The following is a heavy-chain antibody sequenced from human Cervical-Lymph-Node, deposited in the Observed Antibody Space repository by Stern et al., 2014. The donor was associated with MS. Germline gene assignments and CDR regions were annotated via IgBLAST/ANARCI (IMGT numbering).Heavy chain of an antibody. J-gene: IGHJ4*02. D-gene: IGHD6-19*01. CDR2: INPNSGGT. CDR3: ARSMLDSSGWYRSEDY. Sequence: MQLVESGAEVKKPGASVKVSCKASGYTFTGYYMHWVRQAPGQGLEWMGRINPNSGGTNYAQKFQGRVTMTRDTSISTAYMELSRLRSDDTAVYYCARSMLDSSGWYRSEDYWGQGTLVTVSS. V-gene: IGHV1-2*06. CDR1: GYTFTGYY.